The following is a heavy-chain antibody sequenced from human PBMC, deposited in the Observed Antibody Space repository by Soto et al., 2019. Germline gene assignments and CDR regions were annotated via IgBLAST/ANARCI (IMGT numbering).Heavy chain of an antibody. J-gene: IGHJ6*02. Sequence: QVQLQQSGPGLVKPSQTLSLTCAISGDSVSSNSAAWNWIRQSPSRGLEWLGRTYYRSKWHNDYAVTVKSRRTINPDTSNNQFSLQLNSVTPDDTAVYYCARGIVVAGSPHYYYYVMDVWGQGTTLTVSS. D-gene: IGHD6-19*01. CDR2: TYYRSKWHN. CDR3: ARGIVVAGSPHYYYYVMDV. V-gene: IGHV6-1*01. CDR1: GDSVSSNSAA.